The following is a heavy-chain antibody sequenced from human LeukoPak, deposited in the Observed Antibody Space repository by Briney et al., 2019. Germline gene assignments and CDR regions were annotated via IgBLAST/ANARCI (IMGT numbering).Heavy chain of an antibody. D-gene: IGHD6-13*01. V-gene: IGHV1-18*01. CDR3: ARAVQAGSSWYVVADAFDI. J-gene: IGHJ3*02. CDR1: GYTFTSYG. CDR2: ISAYNGNT. Sequence: GASVKVSCKASGYTFTSYGISWVRQAPGQGLEWMGWISAYNGNTNYAQKLQGRVTMTTDTSTSTAYMELRSLRSDDTAVYYCARAVQAGSSWYVVADAFDIWGQGTMVTVSS.